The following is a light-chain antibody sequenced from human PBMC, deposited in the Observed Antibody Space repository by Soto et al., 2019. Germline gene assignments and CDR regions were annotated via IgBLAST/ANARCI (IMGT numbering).Light chain of an antibody. CDR1: SSDVGSYNL. CDR2: EVS. Sequence: HSALTQPASVSGSPGQSITISCTGTSSDVGSYNLVSWYQQHTGKAPKLMIYEVSKRPSGVSNRFSGSKSGNTASLTISGLQAEDEADYYCCSYAGSSTYVFGTGTKLTVL. V-gene: IGLV2-23*02. J-gene: IGLJ1*01. CDR3: CSYAGSSTYV.